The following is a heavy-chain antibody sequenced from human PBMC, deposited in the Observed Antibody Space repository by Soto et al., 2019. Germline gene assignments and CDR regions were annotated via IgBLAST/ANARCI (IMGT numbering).Heavy chain of an antibody. CDR3: AYYRDSRAVHFDS. J-gene: IGHJ4*02. V-gene: IGHV3-15*07. D-gene: IGHD3-22*01. CDR1: GLTLTDAW. CDR2: LKSKTNGGTA. Sequence: EVQLVESGGGLVKPGVSLRLSCTASGLTLTDAWMKWVRQAPGKGLAWVGRLKSKTNGGTADYAAPVRGRFTILRDDSKNMLDLQMISLKSEDTAVYYCAYYRDSRAVHFDSWGQGTLVSVSS.